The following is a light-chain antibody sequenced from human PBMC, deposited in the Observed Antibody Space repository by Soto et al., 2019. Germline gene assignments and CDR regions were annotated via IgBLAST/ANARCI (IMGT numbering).Light chain of an antibody. J-gene: IGKJ2*01. CDR1: QNLGTY. V-gene: IGKV1-39*01. CDR2: AAS. Sequence: DIQMTQSPASLSASVGDRVTVTCRASQNLGTYLNWYQQQPGKAPKLLIYAASTLHSGVPSRFSGSGSGTDFTLTISRLQPEDFATYYCQQSSGIPYTFGQGTKAEIK. CDR3: QQSSGIPYT.